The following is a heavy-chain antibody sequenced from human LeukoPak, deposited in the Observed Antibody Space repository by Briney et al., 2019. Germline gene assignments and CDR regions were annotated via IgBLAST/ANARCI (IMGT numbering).Heavy chain of an antibody. V-gene: IGHV3-30*19. CDR2: ISYDGSNK. J-gene: IGHJ4*02. D-gene: IGHD2-21*01. CDR1: GFTFSSYG. Sequence: GGSLRLSCAASGFTFSSYGMHWVRQAPGKGLEWVAVISYDGSNKYYADSVKGRFTISRDNSKNTLYLQMNSLRAEDTAVYYCARGLSIALKIGQFDYWGQGTLVTVSS. CDR3: ARGLSIALKIGQFDY.